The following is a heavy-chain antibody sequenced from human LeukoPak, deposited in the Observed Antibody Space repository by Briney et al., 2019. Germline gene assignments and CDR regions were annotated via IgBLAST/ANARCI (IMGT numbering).Heavy chain of an antibody. CDR2: IRWNSGSI. CDR1: GFTFDDYA. CDR3: AKGAYYYDSSVVPI. D-gene: IGHD3-22*01. J-gene: IGHJ3*02. Sequence: GGSLRLSCAASGFTFDDYAMHWVRQAPGKGLEWVSGIRWNSGSIGYADSVKGRFTISRDNAKNSLYRQMNSLRAEDTALYYCAKGAYYYDSSVVPIWGQGTMVTVSS. V-gene: IGHV3-9*01.